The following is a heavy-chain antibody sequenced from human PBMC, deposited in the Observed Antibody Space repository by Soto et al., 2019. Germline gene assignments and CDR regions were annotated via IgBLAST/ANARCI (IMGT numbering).Heavy chain of an antibody. D-gene: IGHD2-15*01. J-gene: IGHJ5*02. CDR2: ITGIDGRT. CDR3: AKDRGPYCSGGICYPPSWFDP. CDR1: GFTFGNYA. V-gene: IGHV3-23*01. Sequence: GGSLRVSCVGSGFTFGNYAMSWVGQSPGKGLEWVSSITGIDGRTYYADSVKGRSTISRDNPKNTLYLQMNNLRAEDTAMFYCAKDRGPYCSGGICYPPSWFDPWGQGTQVTVSS.